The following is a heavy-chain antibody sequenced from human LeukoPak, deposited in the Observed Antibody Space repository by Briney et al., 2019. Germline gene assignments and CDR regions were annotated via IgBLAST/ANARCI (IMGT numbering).Heavy chain of an antibody. CDR2: ISGSGGST. CDR3: ARASSSWYRSRYYYYYMDV. J-gene: IGHJ6*03. Sequence: GGSLRLSCAASGFTFSSYGMSWVRQAPGKGLEWVSAISGSGGSTYYADSVKGRFTISRDNSKNTLYLQMNSLRAEDTAVYYCARASSSWYRSRYYYYYMDVWGKGTTVTVSS. CDR1: GFTFSSYG. D-gene: IGHD6-13*01. V-gene: IGHV3-23*01.